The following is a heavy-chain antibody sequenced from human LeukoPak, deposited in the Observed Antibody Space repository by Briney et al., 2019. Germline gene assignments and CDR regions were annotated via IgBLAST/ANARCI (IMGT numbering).Heavy chain of an antibody. CDR3: AKGHTYGRI. CDR1: GFSFSDYY. J-gene: IGHJ4*02. D-gene: IGHD3-16*01. V-gene: IGHV3-11*01. CDR2: ISSSGTPT. Sequence: PGGSLRLSCAASGFSFSDYYMSSIRQTPGKGLEWVSYISSSGTPTEYAKSVKGRFTISRDNAKESLYLQMNSLEAEDTAVYYCAKGHTYGRIWGQRTLVSVSS.